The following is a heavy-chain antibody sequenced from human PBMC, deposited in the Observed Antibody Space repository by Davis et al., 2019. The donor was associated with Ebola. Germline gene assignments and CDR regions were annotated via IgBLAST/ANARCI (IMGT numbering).Heavy chain of an antibody. CDR3: ARGGSYYYYYAMDV. J-gene: IGHJ6*02. CDR1: GGSISGYY. D-gene: IGHD3-16*01. CDR2: IYYIGNT. V-gene: IGHV4-59*01. Sequence: MPGGSLRLSCTVSGGSISGYYWSWIRQPPGKGLEWIGYIYYIGNTNYNPSLKSRVTISLDTSKNQFSLKLSSVTAADTAVYYCARGGSYYYYYAMDVWGQGTTVTVPS.